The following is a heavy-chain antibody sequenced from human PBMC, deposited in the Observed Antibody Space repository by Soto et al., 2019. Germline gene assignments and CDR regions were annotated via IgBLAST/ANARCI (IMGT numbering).Heavy chain of an antibody. CDR2: FDPEDGET. D-gene: IGHD1-1*01. J-gene: IGHJ4*02. Sequence: ASVKVSCKVSGYTLTELSMHWVRQAPGKGLEWMGSFDPEDGETIYAQKFQGRVTMTEDTSTDTAYMELSSLRSEDTAVYYCATAPVQLKPNCFDYWGQGTLVTAPQ. CDR3: ATAPVQLKPNCFDY. V-gene: IGHV1-24*01. CDR1: GYTLTELS.